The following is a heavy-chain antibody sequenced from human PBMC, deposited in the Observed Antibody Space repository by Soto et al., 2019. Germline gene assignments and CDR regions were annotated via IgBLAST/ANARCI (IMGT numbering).Heavy chain of an antibody. CDR2: IYYSGST. V-gene: IGHV4-59*08. CDR3: ARQLFSHEPEDDY. J-gene: IGHJ4*02. Sequence: PSETLSLTCTVSGGSISRYYWSWIRQPPGKGLEWIGYIYYSGSTNYNPSLKSRVTISVDTSKNQFSLKLSSVTAADTAVYYCARQLFSHEPEDDYWGQGTLVTVSS. CDR1: GGSISRYY.